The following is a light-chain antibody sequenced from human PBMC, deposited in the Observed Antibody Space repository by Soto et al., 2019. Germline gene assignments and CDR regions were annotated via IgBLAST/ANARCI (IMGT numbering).Light chain of an antibody. Sequence: QSALTQPASVSGSPGQSITISCTGTSSDVGGYNFVSWYQQHPGEAPKLVMFDVSNRPSGISSRFSGSKSGNTASLTISGLQAEDEAVYYCSSYTSSTTVYVFGAGTQRPSS. J-gene: IGLJ7*01. CDR1: SSDVGGYNF. CDR2: DVS. V-gene: IGLV2-14*03. CDR3: SSYTSSTTVYV.